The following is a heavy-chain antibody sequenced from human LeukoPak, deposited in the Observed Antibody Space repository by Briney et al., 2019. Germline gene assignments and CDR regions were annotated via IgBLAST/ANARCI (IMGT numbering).Heavy chain of an antibody. Sequence: GGSLRLSCAASGFTFSSYAMSWVRQAPGKGLECFSSISGSGGSTYYADSVKGRFTISRDNSKNSLYLQMNSLRAEDTAVYYCAKDYYDSSGLPLRWGQGTLATVSS. J-gene: IGHJ4*02. CDR3: AKDYYDSSGLPLR. CDR1: GFTFSSYA. CDR2: ISGSGGST. D-gene: IGHD3-22*01. V-gene: IGHV3-23*01.